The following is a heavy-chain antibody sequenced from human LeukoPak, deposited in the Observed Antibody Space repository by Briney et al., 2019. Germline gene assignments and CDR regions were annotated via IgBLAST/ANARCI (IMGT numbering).Heavy chain of an antibody. CDR1: GGSISTYH. CDR3: ARGYSGYADYYYYMDV. V-gene: IGHV4-4*07. Sequence: SETLSLTCTVSGGSISTYHWSWIRQPAGKGLEWIGRIYTSGSTNYNPSLKSRVTMSVDTSKNQFSLKLSSVTAADTAVYYCARGYSGYADYYYYMDVWGKGTTVTISS. CDR2: IYTSGST. J-gene: IGHJ6*03. D-gene: IGHD5-12*01.